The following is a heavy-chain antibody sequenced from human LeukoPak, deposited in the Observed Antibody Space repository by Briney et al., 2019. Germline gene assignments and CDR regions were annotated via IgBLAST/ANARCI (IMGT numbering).Heavy chain of an antibody. V-gene: IGHV4-39*01. CDR1: GGSISSSSYY. CDR3: ARLFCSSTTCSGPGLYYFDY. D-gene: IGHD2-2*01. CDR2: ILYFGST. Sequence: SETLSLTCTVSGGSISSSSYYWGWIRQPPGKGLEWIGSILYFGSTSYNLSLKSRVTISVDSSKNQFSLKLSSVTAADTAVFFCARLFCSSTTCSGPGLYYFDYWGQGTLVTVSS. J-gene: IGHJ4*02.